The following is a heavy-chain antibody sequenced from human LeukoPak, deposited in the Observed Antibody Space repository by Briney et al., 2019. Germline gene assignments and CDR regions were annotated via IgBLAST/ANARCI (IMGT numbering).Heavy chain of an antibody. CDR1: SGSISTSNYY. CDR2: IFYSGST. Sequence: SETLSLTCTVSSGSISTSNYYWGWVRQPPGKALEWIGNIFYSGSTYYSPSLKSRVTISLDKSKNQFSLKLSSVTAADTAVYYCAGTYYYDSSGYRGAFDIWGRGTMVTVSS. D-gene: IGHD3-22*01. CDR3: AGTYYYDSSGYRGAFDI. J-gene: IGHJ3*02. V-gene: IGHV4-39*07.